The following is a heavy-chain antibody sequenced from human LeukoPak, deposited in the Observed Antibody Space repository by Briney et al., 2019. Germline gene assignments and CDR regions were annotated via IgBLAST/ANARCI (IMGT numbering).Heavy chain of an antibody. CDR2: FCCCSDHI. J-gene: IGHJ4*02. CDR3: ATEQGSSWRTGLDY. V-gene: IGHV3-21*01. CDR1: VHRFSSYS. Sequence: GGSLRLSCAAYVHRFSSYSVKWVPQARGRGVECVSSFCCCSDHIYYADAVKCRFTISRDNAKKTLYLQMNSMRAEDTAVYYCATEQGSSWRTGLDYWGQGTLVTVSS. D-gene: IGHD6-13*01.